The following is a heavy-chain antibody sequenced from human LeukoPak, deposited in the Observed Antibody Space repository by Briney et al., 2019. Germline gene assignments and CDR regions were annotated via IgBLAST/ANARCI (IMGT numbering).Heavy chain of an antibody. D-gene: IGHD6-6*01. CDR3: AKDIRGYSSSSGRVNY. CDR1: GFTFSSYA. V-gene: IGHV3-23*01. CDR2: ISGSGGST. J-gene: IGHJ4*02. Sequence: GGSLRLSCAASGFTFSSYAMSWVRQAPGKGLEWVSAISGSGGSTYYADSVKGRFTISRDNSKNTLHLQMNSLRAEDTAVYYCAKDIRGYSSSSGRVNYWGQGTLVTVSS.